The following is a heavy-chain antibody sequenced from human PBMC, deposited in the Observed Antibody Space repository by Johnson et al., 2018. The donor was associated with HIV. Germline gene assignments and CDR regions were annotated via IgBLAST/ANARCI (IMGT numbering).Heavy chain of an antibody. CDR1: GFTFSSYA. CDR3: ARDREWELLFGAFDI. Sequence: QMLLVESGGGVVQPGRSLRLSCAASGFTFSSYAMHWVRQAPGKGLEWVAVLSYDGTDKYYADSVKGRFTISRDNSKNTLYLQMDSLRAEDTARFYCARDREWELLFGAFDIWGQGTMVTVSS. J-gene: IGHJ3*02. D-gene: IGHD1-26*01. V-gene: IGHV3-30*04. CDR2: LSYDGTDK.